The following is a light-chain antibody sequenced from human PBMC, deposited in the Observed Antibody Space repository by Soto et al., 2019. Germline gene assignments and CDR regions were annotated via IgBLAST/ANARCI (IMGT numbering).Light chain of an antibody. V-gene: IGLV1-44*01. J-gene: IGLJ2*01. CDR2: SNT. CDR3: AAWDDSLNGVV. CDR1: SSNIGSHT. Sequence: QPVLTQPPSAPGTPVQTIANSCSGGSSNIGSHTVNWYQQLPVTPPRLPIYSNTQRPSGVPDRFSGSKSGTSASLAIGGLQAKYEGEYSCAAWDDSLNGVVFGGGTKLTVL.